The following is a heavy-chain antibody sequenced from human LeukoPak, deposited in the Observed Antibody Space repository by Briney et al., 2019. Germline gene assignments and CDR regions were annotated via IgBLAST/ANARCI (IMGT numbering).Heavy chain of an antibody. Sequence: GGSLRLSCAASGFTFSSYAMSWVRQAPGKGLEWVSAISGSGGSTYYADSVKGRFTISRDNSKNTLYLQMNSLRAEDTAVYYCAKDRAVRGVTLYGMDVWGQGTTVTVSS. D-gene: IGHD3-10*01. CDR3: AKDRAVRGVTLYGMDV. CDR1: GFTFSSYA. V-gene: IGHV3-23*01. J-gene: IGHJ6*02. CDR2: ISGSGGST.